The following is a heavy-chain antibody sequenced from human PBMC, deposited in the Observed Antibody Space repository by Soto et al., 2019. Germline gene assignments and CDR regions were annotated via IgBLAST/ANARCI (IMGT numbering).Heavy chain of an antibody. V-gene: IGHV3-74*01. CDR3: VRQRSGAFDI. Sequence: GGSLRLSCAASGFTFSNWWMNWVRQAPGKGLVWVSRISSDGSSTIYADSVKGRFTISRDNAKNTVYLEMNSLRAEDTAVYYYVRQRSGAFDIWAQGTVVTVSS. CDR2: ISSDGSST. CDR1: GFTFSNWW. D-gene: IGHD3-10*01. J-gene: IGHJ3*02.